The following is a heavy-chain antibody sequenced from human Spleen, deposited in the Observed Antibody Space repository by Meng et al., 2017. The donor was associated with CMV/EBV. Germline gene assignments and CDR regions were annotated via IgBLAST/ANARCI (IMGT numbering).Heavy chain of an antibody. Sequence: VQLQEAGPGPVKPSQTLSLTCTVSGGSISSGDYYWSWIRQPPGKGLEWIGYIYYSGSTYYNPSLKSRVTISVDTSKNQFSLKLSSVTAADTAVYYCARDERDGSGVNYVDYWGQGTLVTVSS. CDR1: GGSISSGDYY. D-gene: IGHD3-10*01. J-gene: IGHJ4*02. CDR3: ARDERDGSGVNYVDY. CDR2: IYYSGST. V-gene: IGHV4-30-4*08.